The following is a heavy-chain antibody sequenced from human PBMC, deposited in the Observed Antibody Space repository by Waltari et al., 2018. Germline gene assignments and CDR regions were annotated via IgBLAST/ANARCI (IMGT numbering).Heavy chain of an antibody. Sequence: QVQLQESGPGLVKPSETLSLPCTVSGCSISSYYWSWIRPPAGKGLEWIGRIYTSGSTNYNPSLKSRVTISVDKSKNQFSLKLSSVTAADTAVYYCAREAADTAMVHYYYGMDVWGQGTTVTVSS. D-gene: IGHD5-18*01. J-gene: IGHJ6*02. CDR3: AREAADTAMVHYYYGMDV. V-gene: IGHV4-4*07. CDR1: GCSISSYY. CDR2: IYTSGST.